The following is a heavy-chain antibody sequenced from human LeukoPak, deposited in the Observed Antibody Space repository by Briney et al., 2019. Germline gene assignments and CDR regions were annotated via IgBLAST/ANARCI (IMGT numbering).Heavy chain of an antibody. D-gene: IGHD6-19*01. CDR1: GGSFSGYY. CDR3: ARDHPVSSGWYHYYYMDV. V-gene: IGHV4-34*01. J-gene: IGHJ6*03. CDR2: INHSGST. Sequence: SETLSLTCAVYGGSFSGYYWSWIRQPPGKGLEWIGEINHSGSTNYNPSLKSRVTISVDTSKNQFSLKLSPVTAADTAVYYCARDHPVSSGWYHYYYMDVWGKGTTVTISS.